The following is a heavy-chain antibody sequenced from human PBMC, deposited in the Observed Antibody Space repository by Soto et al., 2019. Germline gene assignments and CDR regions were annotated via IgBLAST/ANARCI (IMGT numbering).Heavy chain of an antibody. CDR2: IHPSGGGT. V-gene: IGHV1-46*02. CDR1: GYTFNTYY. Sequence: GASVKVSCKPSGYTFNTYYLHWLRQAPGQALEWMGVIHPSGGGTTYAQKFLGRVTVTRDTSTTTVFMELSSLRSDDTAVYYCARGGHIAVVTASFDYWGQGTLVNVSS. CDR3: ARGGHIAVVTASFDY. D-gene: IGHD2-21*02. J-gene: IGHJ4*02.